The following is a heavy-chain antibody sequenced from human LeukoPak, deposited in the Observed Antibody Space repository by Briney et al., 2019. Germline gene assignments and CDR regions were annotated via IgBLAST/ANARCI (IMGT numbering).Heavy chain of an antibody. CDR2: ISGSGGST. CDR3: AILRRGTMVRGVFDY. J-gene: IGHJ4*02. CDR1: GFTFSSYA. D-gene: IGHD3-10*01. V-gene: IGHV3-23*01. Sequence: PGGSLRLSCAASGFTFSSYAMSWVRQAPGKGLEWVSGISGSGGSTYYADSVKGRFTISRDNSKNTLYLQMNSLRAEDTAVYYCAILRRGTMVRGVFDYWGQGTLVTVSS.